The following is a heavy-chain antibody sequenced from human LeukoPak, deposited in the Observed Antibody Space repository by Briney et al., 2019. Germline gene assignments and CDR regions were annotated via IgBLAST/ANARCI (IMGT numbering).Heavy chain of an antibody. D-gene: IGHD1-26*01. V-gene: IGHV3-21*01. J-gene: IGHJ4*02. Sequence: GGSLRLSCAASGFTFSSYSMNWVRQAPGKGLEWVSSISSSSSYIYYADSVKGRFTISRDNAKNSLYLQMNSLRAEDTAVYYCARYSGSYHSFHYWGQGTLVSVSS. CDR2: ISSSSSYI. CDR3: ARYSGSYHSFHY. CDR1: GFTFSSYS.